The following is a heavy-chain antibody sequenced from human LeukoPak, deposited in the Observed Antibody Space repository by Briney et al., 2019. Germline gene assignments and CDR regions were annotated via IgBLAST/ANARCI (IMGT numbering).Heavy chain of an antibody. CDR3: ARVDLTGYCAAPLSFDY. V-gene: IGHV1-2*02. CDR1: GYTFTGYY. Sequence: GASVKVSCKASGYTFTGYYMHWVRQAPGQGLEWMGWINPNSGGTNYAQKFQGRVTMTRDTSISTAYMELSRLRSDDTAVYYCARVDLTGYCAAPLSFDYWGQGTLVTVSS. CDR2: INPNSGGT. D-gene: IGHD3-9*01. J-gene: IGHJ4*02.